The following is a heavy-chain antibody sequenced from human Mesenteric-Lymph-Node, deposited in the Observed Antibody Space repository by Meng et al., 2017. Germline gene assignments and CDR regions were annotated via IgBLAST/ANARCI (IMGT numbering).Heavy chain of an antibody. Sequence: GESLKISCAASGFTFSSYAMSWVRQAPGKGLEWVSHISGSAGITQYTDSVKGRFTISRDNCNNMLYLHMNSLRAEDTAVYYCAKGTITPPGTGWGYYCDYWGRGTLVTVSS. V-gene: IGHV3-23*01. J-gene: IGHJ4*02. CDR2: ISGSAGIT. CDR1: GFTFSSYA. D-gene: IGHD1-1*01. CDR3: AKGTITPPGTGWGYYCDY.